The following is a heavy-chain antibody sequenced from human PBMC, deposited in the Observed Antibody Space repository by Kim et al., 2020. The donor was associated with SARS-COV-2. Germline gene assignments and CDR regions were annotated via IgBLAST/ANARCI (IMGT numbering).Heavy chain of an antibody. CDR3: ARATMITFGGVIDHFDY. J-gene: IGHJ4*02. Sequence: LRSRVTISVDTSKNQFSLKLSSVTAADTAVYYCARATMITFGGVIDHFDYWGQGTLVTGSS. V-gene: IGHV4-31*02. D-gene: IGHD3-16*02.